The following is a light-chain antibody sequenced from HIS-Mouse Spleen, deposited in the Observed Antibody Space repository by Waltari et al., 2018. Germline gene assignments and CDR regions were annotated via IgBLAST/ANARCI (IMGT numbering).Light chain of an antibody. CDR3: YSTDSSGNHRV. CDR2: EDS. CDR1: ALQKKY. Sequence: SYELTQPPSVSVSPGQTARITCSGDALQKKYAYWYQQKSGQAPVLVHYEDSKRPSGIPERFSGSKSGTMAILTISGAQVEDEADYYCYSTDSSGNHRVFGGGTKLTVL. J-gene: IGLJ2*01. V-gene: IGLV3-10*01.